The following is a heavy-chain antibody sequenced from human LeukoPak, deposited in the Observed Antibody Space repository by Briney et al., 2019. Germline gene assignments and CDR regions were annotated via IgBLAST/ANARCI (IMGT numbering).Heavy chain of an antibody. CDR1: GFTFSSYW. D-gene: IGHD2-2*01. V-gene: IGHV3-7*01. CDR2: IKQDGSEK. CDR3: ARLRAQMLSSSDF. Sequence: GGSLRLSCAASGFTFSSYWMSWVCQAPGKGLEGVANIKQDGSEKYYVDSVKGRFTISRDSAKNSLYLQMNSLRAEDTAVYYCARLRAQMLSSSDFWGQGSLVTVSS. J-gene: IGHJ4*02.